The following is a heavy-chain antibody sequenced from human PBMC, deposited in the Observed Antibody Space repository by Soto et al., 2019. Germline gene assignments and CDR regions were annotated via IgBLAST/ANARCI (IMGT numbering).Heavy chain of an antibody. Sequence: EVQLVESGGGLVQPGGSLRLSCEASGFSVSNNYMTWVRQGSGKGLESASVIFSDSDTYYADSVKGRFTISRDNSNNTVYLQMNSLRAEDTAVYYCVRAKAGMTQWRVEFGLDVWGQGTTVTVSS. CDR3: VRAKAGMTQWRVEFGLDV. CDR1: GFSVSNNY. V-gene: IGHV3-66*01. J-gene: IGHJ6*02. D-gene: IGHD6-19*01. CDR2: IFSDSDT.